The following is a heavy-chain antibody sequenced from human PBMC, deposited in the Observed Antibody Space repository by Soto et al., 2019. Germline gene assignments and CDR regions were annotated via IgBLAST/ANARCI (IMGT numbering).Heavy chain of an antibody. CDR3: ARDSGGHDAFDI. J-gene: IGHJ3*02. D-gene: IGHD2-15*01. CDR1: GGTFSSYA. Sequence: ASVKVSCKASGGTFSSYAISWVRQAPGQGLEWMGGIIPIFGTANYAQKFQGRVTITADESTSTAYMELSSLRSEDTAVYYCARDSGGHDAFDIWGQGTMVTVSS. CDR2: IIPIFGTA. V-gene: IGHV1-69*13.